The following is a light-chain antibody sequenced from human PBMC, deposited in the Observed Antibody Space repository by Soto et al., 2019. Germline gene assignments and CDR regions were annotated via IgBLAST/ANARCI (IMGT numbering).Light chain of an antibody. J-gene: IGLJ2*01. V-gene: IGLV2-14*01. Sequence: QSALTQPASVSGSPGQSITISCTGTSSDVGGYNYVSWYRQHPGKAPKLMIYDVSNRPSGVSNRFSGSKSGNTASLTISGHQAEDEADYYCSSYTSSSTLMVFGGGTKLTVL. CDR3: SSYTSSSTLMV. CDR2: DVS. CDR1: SSDVGGYNY.